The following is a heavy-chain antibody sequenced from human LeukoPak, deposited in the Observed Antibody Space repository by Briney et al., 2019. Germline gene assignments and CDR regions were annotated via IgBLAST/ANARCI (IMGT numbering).Heavy chain of an antibody. J-gene: IGHJ4*02. CDR2: ISAYNGNT. V-gene: IGHV1-18*01. CDR1: GYTFTSYG. CDR3: ARDLSIAAAGTMFDY. D-gene: IGHD6-13*01. Sequence: GASVEVSCKASGYTFTSYGISWVRQAPGQGLEWMGWISAYNGNTNYAQKLQGRVTMTTDTSTSTAYMELRSLRSDDTAVYYCARDLSIAAAGTMFDYWGQGTLVTVSS.